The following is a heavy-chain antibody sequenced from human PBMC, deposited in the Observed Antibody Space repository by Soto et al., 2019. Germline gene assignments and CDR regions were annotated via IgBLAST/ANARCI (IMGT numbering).Heavy chain of an antibody. CDR2: TNPNSGGT. CDR3: ARSREMAIPWFDP. V-gene: IGHV1-2*04. CDR1: GYTFTGYY. J-gene: IGHJ5*02. D-gene: IGHD2-2*02. Sequence: SVKVSCKASGYTFTGYYMHWVRQAPGQGLEWMGWTNPNSGGTNYAQKFQGWVTMTRDTSISTAYMELSRLRSDDTAVYYCARSREMAIPWFDPWGQGTLVTVSS.